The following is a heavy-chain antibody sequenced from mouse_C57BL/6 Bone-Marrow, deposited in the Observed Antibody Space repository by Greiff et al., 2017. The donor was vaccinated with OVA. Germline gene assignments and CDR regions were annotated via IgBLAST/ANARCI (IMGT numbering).Heavy chain of an antibody. J-gene: IGHJ2*01. V-gene: IGHV10-1*01. Sequence: EVQLVESGGGLVQPKGSLKLSCAASGFSFTTYAMNWVRQAPGKGLEWVASISSKSNNPATYYADTVKDRFTIAKDDSESILKLQRNNLKTEDTAMYDGVKYSNDEYYFDDWGQGTTLTVSS. CDR3: VKYSNDEYYFDD. CDR2: ISSKSNNPAT. D-gene: IGHD2-12*01. CDR1: GFSFTTYA.